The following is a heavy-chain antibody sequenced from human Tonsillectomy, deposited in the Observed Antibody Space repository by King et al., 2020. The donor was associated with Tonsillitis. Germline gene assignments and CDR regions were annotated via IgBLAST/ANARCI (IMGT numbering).Heavy chain of an antibody. Sequence: VQLVESGGGLVQPGGSLRLSCAASGFTFSSYEMNWVRQAPGKGLEWVSYISGTGYTIYYADSLKGRFTISRDNAKNSLFLQMNSLRAEDTAVYYCARDLISGTYPFDYWGQGTLVTVSS. V-gene: IGHV3-48*03. CDR1: GFTFSSYE. CDR3: ARDLISGTYPFDY. CDR2: ISGTGYTI. J-gene: IGHJ4*02. D-gene: IGHD1-26*01.